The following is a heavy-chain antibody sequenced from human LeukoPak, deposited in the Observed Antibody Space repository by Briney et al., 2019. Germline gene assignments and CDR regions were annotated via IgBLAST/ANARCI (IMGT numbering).Heavy chain of an antibody. J-gene: IGHJ4*02. CDR1: GFTFSSYS. Sequence: GGSLRLSCAASGFTFSSYSMNWGRQAPGKGLEWVSSISSSSSYIYYADSVKGRFTISRDNAKNSLYLQMNSLRAEDTAVYYCARGIELAGNFDYWGQGTLVTVSS. CDR2: ISSSSSYI. CDR3: ARGIELAGNFDY. D-gene: IGHD6-19*01. V-gene: IGHV3-21*01.